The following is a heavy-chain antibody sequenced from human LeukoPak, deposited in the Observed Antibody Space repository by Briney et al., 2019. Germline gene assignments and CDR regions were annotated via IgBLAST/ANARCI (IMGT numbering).Heavy chain of an antibody. Sequence: PSETLSLTCAVYGGSFSGYYWSWVRQPPGKGLEWIGEINHSGSTNYNPSLKSRVTISVDTSKNQFSLKLSSVTAVDTAVYYCARAGSFYSSGYYYPFDYWGQGTLVTVSS. CDR2: INHSGST. CDR1: GGSFSGYY. J-gene: IGHJ4*02. D-gene: IGHD3-22*01. CDR3: ARAGSFYSSGYYYPFDY. V-gene: IGHV4-34*01.